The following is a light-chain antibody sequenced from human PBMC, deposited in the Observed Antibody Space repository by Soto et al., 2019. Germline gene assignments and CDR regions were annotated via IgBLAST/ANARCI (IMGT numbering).Light chain of an antibody. J-gene: IGKJ1*01. CDR1: QSFNSIY. CDR3: HQYDSWT. Sequence: VFTQSPCTLSLSPGARATLSCRASQSFNSIYLAWYQQKPGQARRLLIYGASSRATGIPDRFSGSGSGTDFTLTISRLEPEDFSVYYCHQYDSWTFGQGTKVDIK. V-gene: IGKV3-20*01. CDR2: GAS.